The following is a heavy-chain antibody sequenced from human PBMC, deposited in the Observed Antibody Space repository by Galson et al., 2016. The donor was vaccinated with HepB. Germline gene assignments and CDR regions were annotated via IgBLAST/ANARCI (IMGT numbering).Heavy chain of an antibody. CDR2: MYDSGST. J-gene: IGHJ4*02. V-gene: IGHV4-59*01. CDR3: AGGYVDYYFDY. D-gene: IGHD3-22*01. Sequence: LSLTCTVSGGSISRYYWSWIRQPPGKTLEWLGYMYDSGSTSYNPSFKSRFSISIDKSKSQFSLNLGSVTTADTAMYYCAGGYVDYYFDYWGQGALVTVSS. CDR1: GGSISRYY.